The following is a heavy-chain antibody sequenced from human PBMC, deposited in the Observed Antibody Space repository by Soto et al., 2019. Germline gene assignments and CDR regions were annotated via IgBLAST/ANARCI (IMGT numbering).Heavy chain of an antibody. D-gene: IGHD4-17*01. CDR3: ARDNDFGYYGSPSGFDY. CDR1: GGTFSSYT. V-gene: IGHV1-69*08. Sequence: QVQLVQSGAEVKKPGSSVKVSCKASGGTFSSYTISWVRQAPGQGLEWMGRIIPILGIANYAQKFQGRVTITADKSTSTAYMELSSLRSEDTAVYYCARDNDFGYYGSPSGFDYWGQGTLVTVSS. CDR2: IIPILGIA. J-gene: IGHJ4*02.